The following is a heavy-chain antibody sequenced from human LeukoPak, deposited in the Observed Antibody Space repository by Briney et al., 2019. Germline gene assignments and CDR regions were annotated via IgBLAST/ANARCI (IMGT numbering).Heavy chain of an antibody. CDR3: TKDLRPDGLYDFDS. CDR2: IDQGGRET. V-gene: IGHV3-7*05. Sequence: PGGSLRLSCAASGFTFSDFWMTWVRQAPGKGLEWVANIDQGGRETYYVDSVEGRFTIFRDNARNSLFLQMNSLKVEDTALYYCTKDLRPDGLYDFDSWGQGTLVTVSS. CDR1: GFTFSDFW. D-gene: IGHD5/OR15-5a*01. J-gene: IGHJ4*02.